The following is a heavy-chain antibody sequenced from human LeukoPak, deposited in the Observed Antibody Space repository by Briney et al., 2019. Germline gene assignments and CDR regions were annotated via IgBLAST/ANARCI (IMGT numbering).Heavy chain of an antibody. V-gene: IGHV3-23*01. CDR3: ARGGVDYYGSGTYYLMYYFDY. J-gene: IGHJ4*02. CDR1: GFTFNTYG. D-gene: IGHD3-10*01. CDR2: ISGIGDAT. Sequence: GGSLRLSCAASGFTFNTYGMSWVRQAPGKGLEWVSAISGIGDATYYADSVKARFTISRDDPNNTLYLQMNSLRPEDTAVYFCARGGVDYYGSGTYYLMYYFDYWGQGALVTVSS.